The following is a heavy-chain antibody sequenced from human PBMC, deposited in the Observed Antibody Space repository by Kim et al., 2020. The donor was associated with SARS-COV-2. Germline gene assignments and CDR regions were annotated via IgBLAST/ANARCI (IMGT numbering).Heavy chain of an antibody. CDR2: ISSSSSYT. D-gene: IGHD3-16*02. V-gene: IGHV3-11*05. CDR3: ARVGYDYVWGSYRDYNYYYGMDV. J-gene: IGHJ6*02. Sequence: GGSLRLSCAASGFTFSDYYMSWIRQAPGKGLEWFSYISSSSSYTNYADPVKGRSTISRDNAKNSLYLQMNSLRAEATAVYYCARVGYDYVWGSYRDYNYYYGMDVWGQGTPVTVSS. CDR1: GFTFSDYY.